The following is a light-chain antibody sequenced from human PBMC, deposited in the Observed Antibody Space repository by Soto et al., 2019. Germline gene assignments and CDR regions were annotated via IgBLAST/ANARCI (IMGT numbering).Light chain of an antibody. CDR2: DIN. Sequence: QSALTQPPSASGSPGQSVTISCTGTSSDVGAYNYVSWYQHHPARAPKLLVYDINKQPSGVLDRFSGSKNGNTASLTVSGLQAEDEDDYYCTAHAGNINFPYIFGTGTKVTVL. J-gene: IGLJ1*01. CDR1: SSDVGAYNY. CDR3: TAHAGNINFPYI. V-gene: IGLV2-8*01.